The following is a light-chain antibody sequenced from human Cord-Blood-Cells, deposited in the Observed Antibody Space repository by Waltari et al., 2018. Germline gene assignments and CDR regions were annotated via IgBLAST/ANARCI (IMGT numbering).Light chain of an antibody. CDR2: DAS. V-gene: IGKV1-5*01. CDR1: QSISSW. CDR3: HQHNSYSPYT. J-gene: IGKJ2*01. Sequence: DIQMTQSPSTLSASVGDRVTITCRASQSISSWLAWYQQKPGKAPKLLIYDASCLESGVPSRGSGSGAGTEFTLTIISMQPQDFATYYCHQHNSYSPYTFGQGTKLEIK.